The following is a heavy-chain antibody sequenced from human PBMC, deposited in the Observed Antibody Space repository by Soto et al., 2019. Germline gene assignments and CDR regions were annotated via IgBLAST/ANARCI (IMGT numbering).Heavy chain of an antibody. V-gene: IGHV3-11*01. Sequence: QVQLVESGGGLVKPGGSLRLSCAASGFTFSDYYMSWIRQAPGKGLEWVSYISSSGSTIYYADSVKGRFTISRDNAKNSPYPQMNSLRAEDTAVYYCATAVAAAGYYYYYYYYMDVWGKGTTVTVSS. CDR1: GFTFSDYY. CDR3: ATAVAAAGYYYYYYYYMDV. D-gene: IGHD6-13*01. CDR2: ISSSGSTI. J-gene: IGHJ6*03.